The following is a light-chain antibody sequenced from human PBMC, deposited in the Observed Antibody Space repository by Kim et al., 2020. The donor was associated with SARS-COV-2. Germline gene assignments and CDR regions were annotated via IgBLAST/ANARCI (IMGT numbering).Light chain of an antibody. V-gene: IGLV3-19*01. CDR2: GRN. CDR3: NSRDSTGKRWV. Sequence: SSELTQDPAVSVALGQTVKITCQGDSLRSYYASWYQQKPGQAPKLVIYGRNNRPSGIPDRFSGSSSVNTASLTITGAQAEDEADYYCNSRDSTGKRWVFG. J-gene: IGLJ1*01. CDR1: SLRSYY.